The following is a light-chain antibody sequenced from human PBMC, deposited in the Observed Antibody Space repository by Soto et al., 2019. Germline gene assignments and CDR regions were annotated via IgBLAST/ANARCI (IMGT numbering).Light chain of an antibody. V-gene: IGKV1-39*01. J-gene: IGKJ2*01. Sequence: IQMTQSPSSLSASVGDTVTITCRASQTISFYLNWYQQKPGRTPNLLIYATSSLQSGVPSRFDGSGSGTEFTLTISSLQPDDFASYYCQQSFSTPHTFGQGTNLELK. CDR2: ATS. CDR3: QQSFSTPHT. CDR1: QTISFY.